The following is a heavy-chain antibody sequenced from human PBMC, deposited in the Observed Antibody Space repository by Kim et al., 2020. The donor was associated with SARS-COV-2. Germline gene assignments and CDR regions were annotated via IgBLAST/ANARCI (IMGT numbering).Heavy chain of an antibody. CDR3: GRDPWSRLRGLTYSYYGMDV. CDR2: ISYDGSNN. V-gene: IGHV3-30-3*01. D-gene: IGHD3-10*01. J-gene: IGHJ6*02. CDR1: GFTLSSYA. Sequence: GGSLRLSCAASGFTLSSYAMHWVRQAPGKGLEWVAVISYDGSNNYYADSVKGRFTISRDNSKNTLYLQMNRLRGEDTAVYHCGRDPWSRLRGLTYSYYGMDVWGQGTTVTVSS.